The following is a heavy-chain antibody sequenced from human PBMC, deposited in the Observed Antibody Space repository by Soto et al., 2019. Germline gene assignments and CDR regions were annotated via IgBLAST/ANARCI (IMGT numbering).Heavy chain of an antibody. Sequence: QVQLVESGGGVVQPGRSLRLSCAASGFTFSSYAMHWVRQAPGKGLEWVAVISYDGSNKYYADSVKGRFTISRDNSKNPFYRQINTLRAEDTAVYYCARPLGDAFDTGGKGKMVTFSS. D-gene: IGHD3-16*01. V-gene: IGHV3-30-3*01. CDR3: ARPLGDAFDT. CDR2: ISYDGSNK. J-gene: IGHJ3*02. CDR1: GFTFSSYA.